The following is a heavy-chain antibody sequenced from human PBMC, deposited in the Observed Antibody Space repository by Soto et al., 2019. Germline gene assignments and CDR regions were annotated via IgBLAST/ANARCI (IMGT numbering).Heavy chain of an antibody. D-gene: IGHD4-4*01. CDR2: IWYGGSNK. CDR3: ARDTLQRKMKYYYYYGMDF. V-gene: IGHV3-33*01. Sequence: GGSLRLSCAASGFTFSSYGMHWVRQAPGKGLEWVAVIWYGGSNKYYADSVKGRFTISRDNSKNTLYLQMNSLRAEDTAVYYCARDTLQRKMKYYYYYGMDFRGQGSTVTVSS. CDR1: GFTFSSYG. J-gene: IGHJ6*02.